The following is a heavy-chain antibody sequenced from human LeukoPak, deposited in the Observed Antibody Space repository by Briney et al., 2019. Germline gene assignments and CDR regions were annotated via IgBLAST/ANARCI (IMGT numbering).Heavy chain of an antibody. CDR1: GYTFTSYD. CDR3: ARDLGAKTGWWFDP. Sequence: ASVKVSCKASGYTFTSYDINWVRQATGQGLEWMGRINPNSGGTNYAQKFQGRVTMTRDTSISTAYMELSRLRSDDTAVYYRARDLGAKTGWWFDPWGQGTLVTVSS. D-gene: IGHD1-26*01. CDR2: INPNSGGT. J-gene: IGHJ5*02. V-gene: IGHV1-2*06.